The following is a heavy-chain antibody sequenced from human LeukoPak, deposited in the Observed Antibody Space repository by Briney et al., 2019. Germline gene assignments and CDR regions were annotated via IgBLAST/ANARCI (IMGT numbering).Heavy chain of an antibody. Sequence: SQTLSLTCAVSGGSISSGGYSWSWIRQPPGKGLEWIGYIHHSGSTYYNPSLKSRVTISVDRSKNQFSLKLSSVTAADTAVYYCARGSLGYFDYWGQGTLVTVSS. CDR1: GGSISSGGYS. D-gene: IGHD7-27*01. CDR2: IHHSGST. CDR3: ARGSLGYFDY. V-gene: IGHV4-30-2*01. J-gene: IGHJ4*02.